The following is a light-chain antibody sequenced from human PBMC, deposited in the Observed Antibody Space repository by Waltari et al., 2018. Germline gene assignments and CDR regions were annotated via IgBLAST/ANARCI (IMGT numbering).Light chain of an antibody. Sequence: QSVLTQSPSASGAPVQRVTISCSGSNSYIGSSTVNWSQQVPGTAPRLLIYSNDQRPSGVPDRFSGSKSGTSASLAISGLQSEDEADYYCATWDARLTGMLFGGGTKVTVL. CDR2: SND. CDR1: NSYIGSST. J-gene: IGLJ2*01. V-gene: IGLV1-44*01. CDR3: ATWDARLTGML.